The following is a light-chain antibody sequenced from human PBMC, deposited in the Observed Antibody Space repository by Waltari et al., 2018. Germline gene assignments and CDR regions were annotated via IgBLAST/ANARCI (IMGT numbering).Light chain of an antibody. CDR2: DAS. J-gene: IGKJ5*01. CDR1: QSVSSY. CDR3: QQRSNWPIT. Sequence: EIVLPQSPAPLSLSPGERATLSCRASQSVSSYLAWYQQKPGQAPRLLIYDASNRATGIPARFSGSGSGTDFTLTISSLEPEDFAVYYCQQRSNWPITFGQGTRLEIK. V-gene: IGKV3-11*01.